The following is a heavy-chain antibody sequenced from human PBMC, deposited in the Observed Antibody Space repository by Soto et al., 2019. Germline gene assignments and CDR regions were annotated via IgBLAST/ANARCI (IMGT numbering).Heavy chain of an antibody. CDR2: INDSGNI. Sequence: QVQLQQWGAGLLKPSETLSLTCAVYGGSFSGYQWTWIRQTPGNGLEWIGEINDSGNINYNPSHKSRVTILVDTAKKQISLKLSSVTAADTAVYYCARGLILWFGELSRRGGYYYYMDVWGKGTAVTVSS. D-gene: IGHD3-10*01. CDR1: GGSFSGYQ. V-gene: IGHV4-34*01. J-gene: IGHJ6*03. CDR3: ARGLILWFGELSRRGGYYYYMDV.